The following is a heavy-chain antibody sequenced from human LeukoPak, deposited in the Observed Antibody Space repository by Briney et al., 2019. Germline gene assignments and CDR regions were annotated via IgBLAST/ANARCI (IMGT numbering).Heavy chain of an antibody. CDR2: MNWNGGTI. D-gene: IGHD2-2*02. V-gene: IGHV3-20*04. Sequence: PGGSLRLSCAASGFTFDDYGMSWVRQAPGKGLEWVSGMNWNGGTIGYADSVKGRFTISRDNAKNSLYLQMNSLRAEDTALYYCARYGFYCSSTSCYIFDNWGQGTLVAVSS. J-gene: IGHJ4*02. CDR1: GFTFDDYG. CDR3: ARYGFYCSSTSCYIFDN.